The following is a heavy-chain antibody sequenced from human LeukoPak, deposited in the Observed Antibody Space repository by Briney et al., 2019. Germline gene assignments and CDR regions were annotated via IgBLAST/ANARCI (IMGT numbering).Heavy chain of an antibody. CDR2: INHSGST. CDR1: GGSFSGYY. V-gene: IGHV4-34*01. D-gene: IGHD3-3*01. CDR3: ARGDTIFGVVINWFDP. Sequence: SETLSLTCAVSGGSFSGYYWSWVRQPPGKGLEWIGEINHSGSTNYNPSLTSRGTISVDPSKHQFSLKPSSVTAADTAVYYCARGDTIFGVVINWFDPWGQGTLVTVSS. J-gene: IGHJ5*02.